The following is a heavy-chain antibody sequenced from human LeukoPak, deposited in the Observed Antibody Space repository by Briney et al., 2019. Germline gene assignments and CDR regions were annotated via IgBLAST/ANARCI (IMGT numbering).Heavy chain of an antibody. Sequence: ASVKVSFKASGYTFTGYYMHWVRQAPGQGLEWMGWINPNSGGTNYAQKFQGRVTMTRDTSISTAYMELSRLRSDDTAVYYCARGRSRYFDWLLPEPYFDYWGQGTLVTVSS. CDR3: ARGRSRYFDWLLPEPYFDY. CDR1: GYTFTGYY. CDR2: INPNSGGT. V-gene: IGHV1-2*02. J-gene: IGHJ4*02. D-gene: IGHD3-9*01.